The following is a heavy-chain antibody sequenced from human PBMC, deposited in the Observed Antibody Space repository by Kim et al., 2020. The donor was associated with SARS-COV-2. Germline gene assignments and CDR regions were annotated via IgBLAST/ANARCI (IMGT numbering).Heavy chain of an antibody. CDR3: ANYGDNHTRIDY. Sequence: TKYNTSLESRVTMSVDTSKNKCSLKLSAVTVADTAVYYCANYGDNHTRIDYWSQGTLVTVSS. D-gene: IGHD4-17*01. J-gene: IGHJ4*02. V-gene: IGHV4-4*07. CDR2: T.